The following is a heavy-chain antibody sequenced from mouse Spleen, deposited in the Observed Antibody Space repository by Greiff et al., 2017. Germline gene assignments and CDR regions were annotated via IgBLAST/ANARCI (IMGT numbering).Heavy chain of an antibody. J-gene: IGHJ2*01. CDR3: ARGRALTNYFDY. CDR2: ISSGGSYT. D-gene: IGHD1-3*01. Sequence: EVQLVESEGGLVKPGGSLKLSCAASGFTFSSYAMSWVRQTPEKRLEWVATISSGGSYTYYPDSVKGRFTISRDNAKNTLYLQMSSLRSEDTAMYYCARGRALTNYFDYWGQGTTLTVSS. V-gene: IGHV5-9-3*01. CDR1: GFTFSSYA.